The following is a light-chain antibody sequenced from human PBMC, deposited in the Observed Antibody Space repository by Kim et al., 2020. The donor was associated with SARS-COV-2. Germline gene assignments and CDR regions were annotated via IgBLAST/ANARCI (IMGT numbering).Light chain of an antibody. J-gene: IGLJ2*01. Sequence: ASVKLTGTLSSGHSSYAIAWHQQQPEKGPRYLKKLNSDGSHSKGDGIPDRFSGSSSGAERYLTISSLQSEDEADYYCQTWGTGHVVFGGGTQLTVL. CDR2: LNSDGSH. CDR3: QTWGTGHVV. V-gene: IGLV4-69*01. CDR1: SGHSSYA.